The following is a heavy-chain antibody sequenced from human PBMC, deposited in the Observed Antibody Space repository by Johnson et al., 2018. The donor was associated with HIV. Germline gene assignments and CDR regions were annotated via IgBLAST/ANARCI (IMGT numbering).Heavy chain of an antibody. CDR3: ARVTGFCSGGRCCDAFDI. J-gene: IGHJ3*02. V-gene: IGHV3-20*04. D-gene: IGHD2-15*01. CDR1: GFTFNDHG. Sequence: VQLVESGGGVVQPGGSLRLSCAASGFTFNDHGMSWVRQVPGKGLEWVSGINWNGPSTGYADSVKGRFTISRDNAKDSLYLQMNSLSAEDTALYYCARVTGFCSGGRCCDAFDIWGQGTMVTVSS. CDR2: INWNGPST.